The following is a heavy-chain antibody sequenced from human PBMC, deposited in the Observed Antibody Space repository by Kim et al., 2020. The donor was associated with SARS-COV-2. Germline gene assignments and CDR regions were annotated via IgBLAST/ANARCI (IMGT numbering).Heavy chain of an antibody. J-gene: IGHJ3*02. V-gene: IGHV4-39*07. Sequence: SETLSLTCTVSGGSISSSSYYWGWIRQPPGKGLEWIGSIYYSGSTYYNPSLKSRVTISVDTSKNQFSLKLSSVTAADTAVYYCARERDSGIAAAAKYSHDAFDSWGQGTMVTVSS. CDR2: IYYSGST. CDR3: ARERDSGIAAAAKYSHDAFDS. CDR1: GGSISSSSYY. D-gene: IGHD6-13*01.